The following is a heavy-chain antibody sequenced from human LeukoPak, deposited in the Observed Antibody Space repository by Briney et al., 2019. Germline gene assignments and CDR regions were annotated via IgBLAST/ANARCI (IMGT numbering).Heavy chain of an antibody. CDR3: AKLTRGYCSSTACPNWLDP. D-gene: IGHD2-2*01. CDR2: ISDSGGTT. J-gene: IGHJ5*02. V-gene: IGHV3-23*01. CDR1: GFTFSNYA. Sequence: PGGSLRLSCAAPGFTFSNYAMTWVRHAPGEGLEWVSAISDSGGTTYYADSVKGRFTISRDNSKNTLYLQMNSLRAGDTAIYYCAKLTRGYCSSTACPNWLDPWGQGTLVTVSS.